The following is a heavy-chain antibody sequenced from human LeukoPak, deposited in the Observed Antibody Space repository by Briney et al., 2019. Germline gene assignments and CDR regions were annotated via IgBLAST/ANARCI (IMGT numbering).Heavy chain of an antibody. CDR1: GYTFSSYG. Sequence: GASVKVSCKASGYTFSSYGFSWVRQAPGQGLEWMGWISVYNGDTRYAQKLQGRVTMTTDTSTTTACMELRSLRSDDTAVYYCARVAERHLDYYFDYWGQGTLVTVSS. D-gene: IGHD6-25*01. CDR3: ARVAERHLDYYFDY. J-gene: IGHJ4*02. V-gene: IGHV1-18*01. CDR2: ISVYNGDT.